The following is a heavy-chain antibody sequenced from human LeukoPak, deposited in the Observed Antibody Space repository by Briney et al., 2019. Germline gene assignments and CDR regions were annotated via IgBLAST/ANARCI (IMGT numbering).Heavy chain of an antibody. CDR2: IFYTGST. J-gene: IGHJ4*02. Sequence: SETLSLTCTVSGGSINTNSYYWGWIRQPPGKGPEWFGSIFYTGSTYYNPFLKSRVPISVDTSKNQFSLKLTSVTAADTAVFYCARLTPKGFSLFGVVISSLHYWAQGLLVPVSS. V-gene: IGHV4-39*01. CDR1: GGSINTNSYY. CDR3: ARLTPKGFSLFGVVISSLHY. D-gene: IGHD3-3*01.